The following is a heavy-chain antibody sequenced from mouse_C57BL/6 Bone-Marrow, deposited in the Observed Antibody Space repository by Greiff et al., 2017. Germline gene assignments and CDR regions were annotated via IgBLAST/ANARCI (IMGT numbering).Heavy chain of an antibody. V-gene: IGHV1-5*01. CDR1: GYTFTSYW. J-gene: IGHJ3*01. Sequence: EVQLQQSGTVLARPGASVKMSCKTSGYTFTSYWMHWVKQRPGQGLEWIGAIYPGNSDTSYNQKCKGKAKLTAVTSASTAYMELSSLTNEDSAVYYCTRERGYDYDVWFAYWGQGTLVTVSA. CDR2: IYPGNSDT. D-gene: IGHD2-4*01. CDR3: TRERGYDYDVWFAY.